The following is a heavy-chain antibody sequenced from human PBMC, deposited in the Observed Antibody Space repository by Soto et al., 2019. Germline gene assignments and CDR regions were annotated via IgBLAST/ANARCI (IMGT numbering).Heavy chain of an antibody. D-gene: IGHD1-26*01. CDR3: VKYSVGGPFDY. Sequence: EVQLLESGGDLVQPGGSLRLSCAASGFSFSSYSMSWVRQTPGKGLEWVSLIIASGSRTYYADSVKGRFTISRDNSNDMLYLQMNSLRVEDTALYYCVKYSVGGPFDYWGHGTLVTVSS. CDR2: IIASGSRT. CDR1: GFSFSSYS. V-gene: IGHV3-23*01. J-gene: IGHJ4*01.